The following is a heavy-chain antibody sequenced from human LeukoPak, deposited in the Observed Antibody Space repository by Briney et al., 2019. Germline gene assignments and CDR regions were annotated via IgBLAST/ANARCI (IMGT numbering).Heavy chain of an antibody. Sequence: GGSLRLSCAASGFTFSSYWMHWVRQAPGKGLGWVSRINGDGSSTSYADSVKGRFTISRDNAKNTLYLQMSSLRAEDTAVYYCASPRYSYGVPTDYWGQGTLVTVSS. CDR1: GFTFSSYW. CDR2: INGDGSST. V-gene: IGHV3-74*01. J-gene: IGHJ4*02. CDR3: ASPRYSYGVPTDY. D-gene: IGHD5-24*01.